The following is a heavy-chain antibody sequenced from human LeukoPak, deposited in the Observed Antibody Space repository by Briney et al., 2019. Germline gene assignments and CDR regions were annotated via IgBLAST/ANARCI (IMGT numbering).Heavy chain of an antibody. J-gene: IGHJ4*02. CDR1: GYTFSSYA. Sequence: GGSLRLSCAASGYTFSSYAVSWVRQAPGKGLEWVSAISGSGGGTYYADSVKGRFTISRDNSKNTLYLQMNSLSTEDTAVYYCAKTTTGYSSGRYPGWPVDYWGQGTLVTVSS. D-gene: IGHD6-19*01. V-gene: IGHV3-23*01. CDR2: ISGSGGGT. CDR3: AKTTTGYSSGRYPGWPVDY.